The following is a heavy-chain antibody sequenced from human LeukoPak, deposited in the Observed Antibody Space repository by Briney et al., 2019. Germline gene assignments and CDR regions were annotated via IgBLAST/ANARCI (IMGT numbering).Heavy chain of an antibody. CDR1: GGTFSNYA. V-gene: IGHV1-69*01. J-gene: IGHJ6*02. CDR3: ARDFVAGTTYYYYGMDV. Sequence: SVKVSCKASGGTFSNYAISWVRQAPGQGLEWMGGIIPIFGTANYAQKFQGRVTITADESTSTAYMELSRLRSDDTAVYYCARDFVAGTTYYYYGMDVWGQGTTVTVSS. D-gene: IGHD6-19*01. CDR2: IIPIFGTA.